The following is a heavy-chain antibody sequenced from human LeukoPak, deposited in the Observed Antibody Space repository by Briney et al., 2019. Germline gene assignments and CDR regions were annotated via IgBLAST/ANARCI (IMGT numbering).Heavy chain of an antibody. J-gene: IGHJ5*02. CDR3: ANTLGIAAAGTVGWFDP. V-gene: IGHV3-23*01. CDR2: ISGSGGST. Sequence: GGSLRLSCAASGFTVSRNYMSWVRQAPGKGLEWVSAISGSGGSTYYADSVKGRFTISRDNSKNTLYLQMNSLRAEDTAVYYCANTLGIAAAGTVGWFDPWGQGTLVTVSS. D-gene: IGHD6-13*01. CDR1: GFTVSRNY.